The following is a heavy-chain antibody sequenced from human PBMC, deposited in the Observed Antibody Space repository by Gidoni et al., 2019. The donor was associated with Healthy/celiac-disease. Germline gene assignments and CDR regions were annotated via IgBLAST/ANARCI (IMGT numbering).Heavy chain of an antibody. Sequence: EVQLLESGGGLVQPGGSLRLSCAASGFTFSSYAMSWVRQAPTKGLEWVSAISGSGGSTYYADSVKCRFTISRDNSKNTLYLQMNSLRAEDTAVYYCAKGGSGWQNYYYGMDVWGQGTTVTVSS. D-gene: IGHD6-19*01. J-gene: IGHJ6*02. V-gene: IGHV3-23*01. CDR2: ISGSGGST. CDR1: GFTFSSYA. CDR3: AKGGSGWQNYYYGMDV.